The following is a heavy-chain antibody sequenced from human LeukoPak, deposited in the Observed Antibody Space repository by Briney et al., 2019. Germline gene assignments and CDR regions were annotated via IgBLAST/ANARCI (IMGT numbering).Heavy chain of an antibody. Sequence: GGSLRLSCAASGFTFSSYIMNWVRQAPGKGLEWVSYISSSSSTIYYADSVKGRFTISRDNSKNTVYLQMNSLRAEDTAVYYCARGPWGATFLAEYFQHWGQGTLVTVSS. CDR3: ARGPWGATFLAEYFQH. D-gene: IGHD1-26*01. CDR1: GFTFSSYI. V-gene: IGHV3-48*01. CDR2: ISSSSSTI. J-gene: IGHJ1*01.